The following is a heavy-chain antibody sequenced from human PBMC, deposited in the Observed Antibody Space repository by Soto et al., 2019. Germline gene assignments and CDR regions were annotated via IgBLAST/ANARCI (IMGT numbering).Heavy chain of an antibody. J-gene: IGHJ5*02. CDR2: IYYSGST. Sequence: SETLSLTCTVSGGSISSYYWSWIRQPPGKGLEWIGYIYYSGSTNYNPSLKSRVTISVDTSKNQFSLKLSSVTAADTAVYYCARDGPVKGAAAGTRWFDPWGQGTLVTVSS. CDR1: GGSISSYY. V-gene: IGHV4-59*01. D-gene: IGHD6-13*01. CDR3: ARDGPVKGAAAGTRWFDP.